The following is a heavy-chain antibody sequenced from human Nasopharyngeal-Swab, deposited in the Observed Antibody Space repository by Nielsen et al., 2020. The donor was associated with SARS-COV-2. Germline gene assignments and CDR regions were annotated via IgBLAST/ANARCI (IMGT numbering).Heavy chain of an antibody. V-gene: IGHV3-74*01. CDR1: GFTFSSHW. CDR2: IKSDGNTK. D-gene: IGHD2-15*01. J-gene: IGHJ4*02. Sequence: GESLKISCAASGFTFSSHWMHWVLQGPGKGLVWVSRIKSDGNTKNYADSVNGRFTISRDNAKNTLYLQMNSLRAEDTAIYYCARDYKDKLLDWGQGTLVTVSS. CDR3: ARDYKDKLLD.